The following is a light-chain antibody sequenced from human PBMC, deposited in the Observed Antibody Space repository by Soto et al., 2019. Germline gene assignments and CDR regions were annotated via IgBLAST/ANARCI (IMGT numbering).Light chain of an antibody. CDR3: QQSINWPYT. J-gene: IGKJ2*01. V-gene: IGKV3-15*01. CDR2: GAS. Sequence: EIVMTQSPATLSVSPGERATLSCRASQSVSHNLAWYQQKPGQAPRLLFYGASTMATGIPASFSGSGSGTDFTLTISSLQSEDFAVYYCQQSINWPYTFGQGTKLEIK. CDR1: QSVSHN.